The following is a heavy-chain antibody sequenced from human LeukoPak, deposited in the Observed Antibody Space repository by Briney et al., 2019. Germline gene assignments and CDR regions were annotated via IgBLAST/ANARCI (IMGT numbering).Heavy chain of an antibody. CDR2: INRDGGKK. V-gene: IGHV3-7*01. CDR1: GFTFSSYL. CDR3: EGAWS. D-gene: IGHD6-19*01. J-gene: IGHJ5*02. Sequence: GGALRLSCAASGFTFSSYLMSWVRQAPGKGLEWVSNINRDGGKKNYADSVKGRFTISRDTAKNSLYLQMNSLKAEDTDVYYCEGAWSWGQGALVTVSS.